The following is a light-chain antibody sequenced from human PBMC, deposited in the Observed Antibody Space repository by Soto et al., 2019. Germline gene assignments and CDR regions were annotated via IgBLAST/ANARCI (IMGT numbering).Light chain of an antibody. Sequence: QSALTQPASVSGSPGQSITISCTGTSSDVGAYNYVSWYQHHPGKAPKLIIYDVSYRPSGVSVRFSGSKSGNTASLTITGRHHEEEADDYCSSYKTSVRRIFCGGTTMTAL. CDR1: SSDVGAYNY. V-gene: IGLV2-14*03. CDR2: DVS. J-gene: IGLJ2*01. CDR3: SSYKTSVRRI.